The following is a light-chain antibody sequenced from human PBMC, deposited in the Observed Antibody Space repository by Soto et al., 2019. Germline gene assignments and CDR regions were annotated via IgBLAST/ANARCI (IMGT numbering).Light chain of an antibody. Sequence: EIVLTQSPGTLSLSPGERSTLSCMAIQSVSSSYLVWDQQKPGQAPRLLIYSTSSRATGIPDRLSGSGSGTDFTLTISRLEPEDFAVYYCLQRSDWRTFGRGTKVDIK. CDR3: LQRSDWRT. V-gene: IGKV3D-20*02. CDR2: STS. CDR1: QSVSSSY. J-gene: IGKJ1*01.